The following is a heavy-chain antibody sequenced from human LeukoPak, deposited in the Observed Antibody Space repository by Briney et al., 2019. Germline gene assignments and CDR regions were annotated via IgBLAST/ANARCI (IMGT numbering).Heavy chain of an antibody. CDR2: INHSGST. CDR3: ARSTSHLVLRGWFDP. Sequence: SETPSLTCAVYGGSFSGYYWSWIRQPPGKGLEWIGEINHSGSTNYNPSLKSRVTISVDTSKNQFSLKLSSVTAADTAVYYCARSTSHLVLRGWFDPWGQGTLVTVSS. CDR1: GGSFSGYY. D-gene: IGHD3-3*01. J-gene: IGHJ5*02. V-gene: IGHV4-34*01.